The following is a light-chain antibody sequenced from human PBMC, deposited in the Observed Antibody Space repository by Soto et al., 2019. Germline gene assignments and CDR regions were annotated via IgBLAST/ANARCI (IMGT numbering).Light chain of an antibody. J-gene: IGKJ1*01. CDR1: QSVGGS. V-gene: IGKV3-20*01. CDR3: QQYESSPRT. CDR2: HTS. Sequence: ETVLTQSPVTLSLSPWGRATLSCTASQSVGGSLAWYQQRPGQAPRLLVYHTSNRATGIPDRFSASGSGTDFTLTISRLEPEDFAVYYCQQYESSPRTFGQGTKVDIK.